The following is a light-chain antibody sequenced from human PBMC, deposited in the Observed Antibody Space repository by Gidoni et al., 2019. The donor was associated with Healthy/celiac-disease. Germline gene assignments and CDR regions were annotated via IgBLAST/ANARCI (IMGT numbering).Light chain of an antibody. CDR3: CSYAGSSTFV. CDR2: EVS. J-gene: IGLJ1*01. Sequence: QSALTQPASVSGSPGQSITISCTGTSSDVGSYNLVSWYQQPPGKAPKLMIYEVSKRPSGVSNRFSGSKSGNTASLTISGLQAEDEAAYYCCSYAGSSTFVFGTGTKVTVL. CDR1: SSDVGSYNL. V-gene: IGLV2-23*02.